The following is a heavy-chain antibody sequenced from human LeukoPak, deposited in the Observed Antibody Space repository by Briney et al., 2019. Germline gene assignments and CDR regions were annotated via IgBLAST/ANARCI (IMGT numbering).Heavy chain of an antibody. D-gene: IGHD1-1*01. CDR3: AREYPNWNDDYYYYYMDV. J-gene: IGHJ6*03. V-gene: IGHV3-21*01. CDR1: GFTFNTYT. Sequence: GGSLRLSCAASGFTFNTYTMNWIRQAPGKGLEWVSSISNMASYIYYADSVKGRFTISRDNAKNSLYLQMNSLRAEDTAVYYCAREYPNWNDDYYYYYMDVWAKGPRSPSP. CDR2: ISNMASYI.